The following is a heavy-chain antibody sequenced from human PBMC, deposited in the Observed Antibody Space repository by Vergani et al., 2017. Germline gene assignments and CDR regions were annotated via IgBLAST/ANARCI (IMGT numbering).Heavy chain of an antibody. J-gene: IGHJ4*02. CDR1: GGTFSSYA. V-gene: IGHV1-69*01. CDR2: IIPIFGTA. Sequence: QLVQSGPEVKKPGTSVKVSCKASGGTFSSYAISWVRQAPGQGLEWMGGIIPIFGTANYAQKFQGRVTITADESTSTAYMELSSLRSEDTAVYYCAIDSSGYFPAYYFDYWGQGTLVTVSS. CDR3: AIDSSGYFPAYYFDY. D-gene: IGHD3-22*01.